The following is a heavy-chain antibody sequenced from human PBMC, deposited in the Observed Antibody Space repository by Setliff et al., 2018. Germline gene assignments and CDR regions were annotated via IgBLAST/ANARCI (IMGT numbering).Heavy chain of an antibody. CDR1: GGSFSNYY. Sequence: SETLSLTCAVYGGSFSNYYWGWIRQPPGKGLEWIGSIYHSGSSYYNPSLRSRVTISVDTSKNQFSLILWSVTAADTAVYYCRYWSGYYNNDYWGQGTLVTVSS. CDR2: IYHSGSS. CDR3: RYWSGYYNNDY. V-gene: IGHV4-34*01. D-gene: IGHD3-3*01. J-gene: IGHJ4*02.